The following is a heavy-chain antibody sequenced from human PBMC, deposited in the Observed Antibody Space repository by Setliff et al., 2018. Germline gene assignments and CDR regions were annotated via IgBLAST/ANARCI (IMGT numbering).Heavy chain of an antibody. CDR1: GESFSGHY. CDR2: ISYTGST. D-gene: IGHD2-8*02. Sequence: SETLSLTCAVYGESFSGHYWSWIRQPPGNGLEYIGYISYTGSTNYNPSLKSRVTISLDTSKNHFSLNLRSVTAADTAVYYCARLSPYNTGPPFDYWGQGTLVTAPQ. J-gene: IGHJ4*02. V-gene: IGHV4-59*08. CDR3: ARLSPYNTGPPFDY.